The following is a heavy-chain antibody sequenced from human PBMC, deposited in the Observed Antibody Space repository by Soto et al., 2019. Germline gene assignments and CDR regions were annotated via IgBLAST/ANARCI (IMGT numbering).Heavy chain of an antibody. V-gene: IGHV3-23*01. CDR2: VTGSGGST. D-gene: IGHD2-21*02. CDR3: AKVVTRFLYVLDS. Sequence: GGSLRLSCEASGFTFSTYAMNWVRQAPGKGLEWVSAVTGSGGSTSYADSVKGRFTISRDNPKNTLYLQMNSLRAEDTAVYYCAKVVTRFLYVLDSWGQGTLVTVSS. J-gene: IGHJ4*02. CDR1: GFTFSTYA.